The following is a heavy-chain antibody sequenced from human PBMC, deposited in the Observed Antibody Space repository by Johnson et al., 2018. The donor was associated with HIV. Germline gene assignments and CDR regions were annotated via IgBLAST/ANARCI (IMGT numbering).Heavy chain of an antibody. Sequence: VQLVESGGGVVQPGRSLRLSCAASGFTFSNAWMSWVRQAPGKGLEWIGRIKSKTDGGTADYPAPMKGRFTISRNDSKNTLYLQKNTLKTEDTAVYYCTTLSLITMIVVVIDAFDIWGQGTMVTVSS. CDR1: GFTFSNAW. CDR2: IKSKTDGGTA. J-gene: IGHJ3*02. V-gene: IGHV3-15*01. D-gene: IGHD3-22*01. CDR3: TTLSLITMIVVVIDAFDI.